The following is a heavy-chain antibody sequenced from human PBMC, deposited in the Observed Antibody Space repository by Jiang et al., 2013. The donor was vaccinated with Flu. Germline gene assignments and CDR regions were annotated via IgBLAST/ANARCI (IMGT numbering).Heavy chain of an antibody. D-gene: IGHD6-19*01. Sequence: STGYAQNFQGRVTVTRDTSTSTVYMELSSLRSEDTAVYYCARVHNRGYSSGMDYYYMDVWGKGTTVTVSS. V-gene: IGHV1-46*01. J-gene: IGHJ6*03. CDR3: ARVHNRGYSSGMDYYYMDV. CDR2: ST.